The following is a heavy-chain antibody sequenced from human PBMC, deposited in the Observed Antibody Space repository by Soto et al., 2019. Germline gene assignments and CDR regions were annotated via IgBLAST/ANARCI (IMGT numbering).Heavy chain of an antibody. CDR1: GFTFNNYG. CDR3: VKPLIAMIGTRNYFDY. V-gene: IGHV3-30*18. D-gene: IGHD6-19*01. Sequence: PGGSLRLSCAASGFTFNNYGMHWVRQAPGKGLEWVTVISYDGSNKYYGDSVKGRFTISRDNSKNMLYLQMNSLRPEDTAVYYCVKPLIAMIGTRNYFDYWGQGTRVTVSS. CDR2: ISYDGSNK. J-gene: IGHJ4*02.